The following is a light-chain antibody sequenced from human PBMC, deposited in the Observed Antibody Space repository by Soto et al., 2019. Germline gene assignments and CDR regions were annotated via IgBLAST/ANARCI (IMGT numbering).Light chain of an antibody. Sequence: DIVMTQSPLSLPVTPGEPASISCRSSQSLLHSNGYTYLDWYLQKPGQSPQLLIYLGSNRASGVPDRFRGSGSGTDFTLQISRVEAEDVGVYYCMQALQTPSFGGGTKVETK. CDR3: MQALQTPS. CDR1: QSLLHSNGYTY. CDR2: LGS. J-gene: IGKJ4*01. V-gene: IGKV2-28*01.